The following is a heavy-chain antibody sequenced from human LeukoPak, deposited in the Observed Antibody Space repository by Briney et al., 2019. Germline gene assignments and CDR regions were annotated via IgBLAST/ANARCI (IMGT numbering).Heavy chain of an antibody. J-gene: IGHJ6*03. CDR3: ARVRMVRGVIPYYYYMDV. CDR1: GFTFSSYE. CDR2: ISSSGSTI. Sequence: GGSLRLSCAASGFTFSSYEMNWVRQAPGKGLEWVSYISSSGSTIYYADSVKGRFTISRDNAKNSLYLQMNSLRAEDTAVYYCARVRMVRGVIPYYYYMDVWGKGTTVTISS. V-gene: IGHV3-48*03. D-gene: IGHD3-10*01.